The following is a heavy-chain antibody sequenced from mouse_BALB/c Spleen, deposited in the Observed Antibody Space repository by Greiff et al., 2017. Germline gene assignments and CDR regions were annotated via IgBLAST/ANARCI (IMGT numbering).Heavy chain of an antibody. V-gene: IGHV5-17*02. D-gene: IGHD2-14*01. J-gene: IGHJ3*01. Sequence: DVKLVESGGGLVQPGGSRKLSCAASGFTFSSFGMHWVRQAPEKGLEWVAYISSGSSTIYYADTVKGRFTISRDNPKNTLCLQMTSLRSEDTAMYYCARVDRYDHWFAYWGQGTLVTVSA. CDR2: ISSGSSTI. CDR3: ARVDRYDHWFAY. CDR1: GFTFSSFG.